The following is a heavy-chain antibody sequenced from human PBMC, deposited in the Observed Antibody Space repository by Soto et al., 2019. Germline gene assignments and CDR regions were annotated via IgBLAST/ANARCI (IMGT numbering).Heavy chain of an antibody. CDR1: GGAIRSSYHY. J-gene: IGHJ4*02. Sequence: PSETLSLTCTVTGGAIRSSYHYWGWIRQPPGKGLEWIGSVYYTGSTYLNPSLKIRVTIFVDTSNNHFSLNLTSVTAADTAVYYCARHPGYREAFDYWGQGPLVTVSS. V-gene: IGHV4-39*01. D-gene: IGHD5-18*01. CDR2: VYYTGST. CDR3: ARHPGYREAFDY.